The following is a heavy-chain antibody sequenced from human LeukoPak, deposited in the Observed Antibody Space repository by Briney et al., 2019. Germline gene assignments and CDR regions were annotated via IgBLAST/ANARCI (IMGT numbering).Heavy chain of an antibody. CDR3: ARQVDELRWFDP. CDR1: GGSISSYY. V-gene: IGHV4-59*08. J-gene: IGHJ5*02. Sequence: MTSETLSLTCTVSGGSISSYYWSWIRQPPGKGLEWIGYIYYSGSTKYKPSLKSRVTISVDTSKNQFSLRLSPVTAADTAVYYCARQVDELRWFDPWGQGTLVTVSS. CDR2: IYYSGST. D-gene: IGHD1-26*01.